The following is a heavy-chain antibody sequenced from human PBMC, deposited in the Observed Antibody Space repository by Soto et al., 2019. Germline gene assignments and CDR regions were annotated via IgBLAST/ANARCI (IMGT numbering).Heavy chain of an antibody. J-gene: IGHJ6*02. V-gene: IGHV3-9*01. D-gene: IGHD3-10*01. CDR1: GFTFDDYA. CDR3: AKAGADYYYYGMDV. Sequence: EVQLVESGGGLVQPGRSLRLSCAASGFTFDDYAMHWVRQAPGKGLEWVSGISWNSGSIGYADSVKGRFTISGDNAKNSLYLQMNSLRAEDTALYYCAKAGADYYYYGMDVWGQGTTVTVSS. CDR2: ISWNSGSI.